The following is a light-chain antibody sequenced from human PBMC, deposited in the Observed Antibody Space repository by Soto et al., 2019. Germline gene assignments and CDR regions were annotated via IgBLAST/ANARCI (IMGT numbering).Light chain of an antibody. Sequence: QSALTQPASVSGSPGQSITISCTGTSSDVGAYDYVSWYQQHPGEVPKLMIFDVSDRPSGVSNHFSGSKSGNTASLTISGLQAEDEADYYCSSFTTSTSYVFGTGTKLTVL. CDR2: DVS. J-gene: IGLJ1*01. CDR3: SSFTTSTSYV. V-gene: IGLV2-14*03. CDR1: SSDVGAYDY.